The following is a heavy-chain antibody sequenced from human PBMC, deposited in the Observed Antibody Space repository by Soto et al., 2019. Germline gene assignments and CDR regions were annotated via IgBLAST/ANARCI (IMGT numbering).Heavy chain of an antibody. D-gene: IGHD4-17*01. V-gene: IGHV4-39*01. CDR1: GGSISSSSYY. J-gene: IGHJ3*02. Sequence: QLQLQESGPGLVKPSETLSLTCTVSGGSISSSSYYWGWIRQPPGKGLEWIGSIYYSGSTYYNPSLKSRVTISVDTSKNQFSLKLSSVTAADTAVYYCISTAPERGSYGGAFDIWGQGTMVTVSS. CDR2: IYYSGST. CDR3: ISTAPERGSYGGAFDI.